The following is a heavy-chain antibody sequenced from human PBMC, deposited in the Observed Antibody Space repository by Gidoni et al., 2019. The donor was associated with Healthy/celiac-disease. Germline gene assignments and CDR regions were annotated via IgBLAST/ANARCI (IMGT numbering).Heavy chain of an antibody. CDR1: GDSVSSNSAA. V-gene: IGHV6-1*01. CDR3: ARTEQWLVPMESGYQGNWFDP. J-gene: IGHJ5*02. Sequence: QVQLQQSGPGLVKPSQTLSLTCAISGDSVSSNSAAWNWIRQSPSRGLEWLGRTYYRSKWYNDYAVSVKSRITINPDTSKNQFSLQLNSVTPEDTAVYYCARTEQWLVPMESGYQGNWFDPWGQGTLVTVSS. D-gene: IGHD6-19*01. CDR2: TYYRSKWYN.